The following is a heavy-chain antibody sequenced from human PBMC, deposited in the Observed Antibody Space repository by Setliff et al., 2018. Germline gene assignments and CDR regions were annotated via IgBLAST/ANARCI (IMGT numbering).Heavy chain of an antibody. CDR3: ARDPLTTNRRRAFDI. CDR1: GGSISSGNW. D-gene: IGHD4-17*01. V-gene: IGHV4-4*02. Sequence: SETLSLTCAVSGGSISSGNWWSWVRQTPGKGLEWIGEINHSGKTNHKPSLKSRVTMSVDKSKNQFSLKLSSVTAADTAVYYCARDPLTTNRRRAFDIWGQGTMVTVSS. J-gene: IGHJ3*02. CDR2: INHSGKT.